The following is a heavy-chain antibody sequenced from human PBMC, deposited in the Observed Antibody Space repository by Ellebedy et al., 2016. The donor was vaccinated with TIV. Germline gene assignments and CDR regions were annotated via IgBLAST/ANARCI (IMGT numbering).Heavy chain of an antibody. Sequence: GGSLRLSCAASGFTFSSYSMNWVRQAPGKGLEWVSSISSSSSYIYYADSVKGRFTISRDNAKNSLYLQMNSLRAEDTAVYYCARASSGWYFHFDYWGQGTLVTVSS. CDR1: GFTFSSYS. V-gene: IGHV3-21*01. D-gene: IGHD6-19*01. CDR2: ISSSSSYI. J-gene: IGHJ4*02. CDR3: ARASSGWYFHFDY.